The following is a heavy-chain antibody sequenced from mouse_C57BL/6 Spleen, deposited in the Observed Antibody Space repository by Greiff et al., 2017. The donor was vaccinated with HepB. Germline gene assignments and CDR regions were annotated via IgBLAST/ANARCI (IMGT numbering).Heavy chain of an antibody. Sequence: VQLQQPGAELVKPGASVKLSCKASGYTFTSYWMQWVKQRPGQGLEWIGEIDPSDSYTNYNQKFKGKATLTVDTSSSTAYMQRSSLTSEDSAVYYCAISSYYSTRFADWGQGTLVTVAA. J-gene: IGHJ3*01. CDR3: AISSYYSTRFAD. CDR2: IDPSDSYT. D-gene: IGHD1-1*01. V-gene: IGHV1-50*01. CDR1: GYTFTSYW.